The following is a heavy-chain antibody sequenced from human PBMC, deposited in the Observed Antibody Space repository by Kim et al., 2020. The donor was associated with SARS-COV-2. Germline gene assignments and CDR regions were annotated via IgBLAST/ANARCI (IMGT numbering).Heavy chain of an antibody. V-gene: IGHV3-30*09. CDR3: AREVSTKINMDV. Sequence: AGSVKGRFVISRVNSKKTMFLQMNSLRPEDTAVYFCAREVSTKINMDVWGQGTTVTVSS. J-gene: IGHJ6*02.